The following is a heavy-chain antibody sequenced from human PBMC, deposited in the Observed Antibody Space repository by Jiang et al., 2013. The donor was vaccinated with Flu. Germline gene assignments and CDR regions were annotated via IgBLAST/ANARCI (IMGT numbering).Heavy chain of an antibody. CDR3: ARLRGGDSITLSRRQSRIFDY. J-gene: IGHJ4*02. Sequence: IYPGDSDTRYSPSFQGQVTISADKSISTAYLQWSSLKASDTAMYYCARLRGGDSITLSRRQSRIFDYWGQGTLVTVSS. V-gene: IGHV5-51*01. CDR2: IYPGDSDT. D-gene: IGHD2/OR15-2a*01.